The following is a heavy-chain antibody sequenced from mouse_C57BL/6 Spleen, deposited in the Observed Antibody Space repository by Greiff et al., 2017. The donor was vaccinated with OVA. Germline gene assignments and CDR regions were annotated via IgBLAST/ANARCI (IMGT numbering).Heavy chain of an antibody. V-gene: IGHV14-4*01. CDR1: GFNIKDDY. CDR2: IDPENGDT. Sequence: VQLKQSGAELVRPGASVKLSCTASGFNIKDDYMHWVKQRPEQGLEWIGWIDPENGDTEYASKFQGKATITADTSSNTAYLQLSSLTSEDTAVYYCTTGWLRRGFAYWGQGTLVTVSA. CDR3: TTGWLRRGFAY. J-gene: IGHJ3*01. D-gene: IGHD2-2*01.